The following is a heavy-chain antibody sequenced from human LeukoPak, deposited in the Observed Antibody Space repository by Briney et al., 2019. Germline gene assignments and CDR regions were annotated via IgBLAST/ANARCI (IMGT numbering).Heavy chain of an antibody. Sequence: GASVKVSCKASGYTFTGYYMHWVRQAPGQGLEWMGWINPNSGGTSYAQKFQGRVTMTRDTSISTAYMELSRLRPDDTAVYYCARGLYSGYDLGVFDYWGQGTLVTVSS. J-gene: IGHJ4*02. CDR1: GYTFTGYY. CDR3: ARGLYSGYDLGVFDY. D-gene: IGHD5-12*01. CDR2: INPNSGGT. V-gene: IGHV1-2*02.